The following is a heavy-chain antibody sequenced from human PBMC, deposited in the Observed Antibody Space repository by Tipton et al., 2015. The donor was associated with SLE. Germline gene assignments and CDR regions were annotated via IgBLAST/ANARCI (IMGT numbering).Heavy chain of an antibody. Sequence: LRLSCAVYGGSFSGYYWSWIRQPPGKGLEWIGEINHSGSTNYNPSLKSRVTISVDTSKNQFSLKLSSVTAADTAVYYCARDRRGGYGDSRGGAFDIWGQGTMVTVSS. CDR1: GGSFSGYY. V-gene: IGHV4-34*01. CDR2: INHSGST. CDR3: ARDRRGGYGDSRGGAFDI. J-gene: IGHJ3*02. D-gene: IGHD4-17*01.